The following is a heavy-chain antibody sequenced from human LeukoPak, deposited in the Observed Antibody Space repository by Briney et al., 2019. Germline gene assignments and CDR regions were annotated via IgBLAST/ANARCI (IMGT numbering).Heavy chain of an antibody. D-gene: IGHD4-11*01. CDR2: ISSSGSTI. V-gene: IGHV3-48*03. J-gene: IGHJ4*02. CDR3: AKDLPYSNYADY. Sequence: PGGSLRLSCAASGFTFSSYEMNWVRQAPGKGLEWVSYISSSGSTIYYADSVKGRFTISRDNAKNSLYLHMNSLRAEDTAVYYCAKDLPYSNYADYWGQGTLVTVSS. CDR1: GFTFSSYE.